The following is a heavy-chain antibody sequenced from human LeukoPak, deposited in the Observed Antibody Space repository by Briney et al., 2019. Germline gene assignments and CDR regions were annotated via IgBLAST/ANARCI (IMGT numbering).Heavy chain of an antibody. Sequence: PSETLSLTCTVSGGSISSYYWSWIRQPPGKGLEWIGYIYYSGTTNYNPYLKSRVTISVDTSKNQFSMKLRSVTAADTAVYYCARGGWSAFDIWGQGTIVTVSS. CDR3: ARGGWSAFDI. J-gene: IGHJ3*02. CDR2: IYYSGTT. D-gene: IGHD3-10*01. CDR1: GGSISSYY. V-gene: IGHV4-59*01.